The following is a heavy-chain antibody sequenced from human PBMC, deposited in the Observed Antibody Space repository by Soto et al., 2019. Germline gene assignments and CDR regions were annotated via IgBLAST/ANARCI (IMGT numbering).Heavy chain of an antibody. Sequence: EVQLVESGGGLVKPGGSLRLSCAASGFTFSSYSMNWVRQAPGKGLEWVSSISSSSSYIYYTDSVKGRFTISRDNAKNSLYLQMNSLRAEDTAVYYCARDTYFYGSGSYGPWGQGTLVTVSS. CDR1: GFTFSSYS. V-gene: IGHV3-21*01. CDR2: ISSSSSYI. J-gene: IGHJ5*02. CDR3: ARDTYFYGSGSYGP. D-gene: IGHD3-10*01.